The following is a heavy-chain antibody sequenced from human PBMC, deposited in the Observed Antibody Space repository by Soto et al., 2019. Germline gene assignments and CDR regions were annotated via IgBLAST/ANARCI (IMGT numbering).Heavy chain of an antibody. CDR2: ISYDGSNK. CDR1: GFTFSSYA. Sequence: GGSLRLSCAASGFTFSSYAMHWVRQAPGKGLEWVAVISYDGSNKYYADSVKGRFTISRDNSKNTLYLQMNSLRAEDTAVYYCARERYYDSSGPFAYWGQGTLVTVSP. J-gene: IGHJ4*02. D-gene: IGHD3-22*01. V-gene: IGHV3-30-3*01. CDR3: ARERYYDSSGPFAY.